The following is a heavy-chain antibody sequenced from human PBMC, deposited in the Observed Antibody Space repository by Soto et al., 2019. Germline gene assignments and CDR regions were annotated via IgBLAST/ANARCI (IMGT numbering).Heavy chain of an antibody. Sequence: QMQLVQSGPEVKKPGTSVKVSCKASGFTFTSSAVQWVRQARGQRLEWIGWIVVGSGNTNYAQKFQERVTITRDMSTSTAYMELSSLRSEDTAVYYCAADGYSSSSPPDYYYYGMDVWGQGTTVTVSS. CDR3: AADGYSSSSPPDYYYYGMDV. D-gene: IGHD6-6*01. CDR2: IVVGSGNT. J-gene: IGHJ6*02. V-gene: IGHV1-58*01. CDR1: GFTFTSSA.